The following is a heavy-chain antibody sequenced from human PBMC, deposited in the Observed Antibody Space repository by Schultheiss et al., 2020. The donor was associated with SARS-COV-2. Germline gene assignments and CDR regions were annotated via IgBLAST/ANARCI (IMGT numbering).Heavy chain of an antibody. Sequence: GESLKISCAASGFTVSSNYMSWVRQAPGKGLEWVSAISGSGGSTSYADSVKGRFTISRDNAKNSLYLQMNSLRAEDTAVYYCARDLFGILTGYSDYWGQGTLVTVSS. CDR3: ARDLFGILTGYSDY. D-gene: IGHD3-9*01. CDR2: ISGSGGST. CDR1: GFTVSSNY. V-gene: IGHV3-21*04. J-gene: IGHJ4*02.